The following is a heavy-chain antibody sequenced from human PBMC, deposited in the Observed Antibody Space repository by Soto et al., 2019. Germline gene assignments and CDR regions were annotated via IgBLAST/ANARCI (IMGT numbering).Heavy chain of an antibody. J-gene: IGHJ6*02. CDR2: IIPMYGIA. CDR1: GGSFSDYA. CDR3: ARGYRHGYFYALDV. D-gene: IGHD5-18*01. V-gene: IGHV1-69*01. Sequence: QVQLVQSGAEVKKPGSSVKVSCKTYGGSFSDYAINWVRQAPGQGLERMGGIIPMYGIANYAPKFQGRVTITADESTRTAYMEVSSLRSEDTALFYCARGYRHGYFYALDVWGQGTTVTVSS.